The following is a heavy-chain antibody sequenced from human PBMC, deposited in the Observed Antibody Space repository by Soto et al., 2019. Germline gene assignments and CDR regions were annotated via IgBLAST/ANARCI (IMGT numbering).Heavy chain of an antibody. CDR2: IYYSGNT. CDR1: GGSISTGAYF. Sequence: QVQLQESGPGLVKPSQTLSLTCTVSGGSISTGAYFWTWISQPPGKGLAWIGPIYYSGNTYYNPSLKSRVTISTDTTKNQFSLKLIALTASDTAVYYCARDRRDYGDYRGRFDPWGQGTLVTVSS. D-gene: IGHD4-17*01. J-gene: IGHJ5*02. CDR3: ARDRRDYGDYRGRFDP. V-gene: IGHV4-30-4*01.